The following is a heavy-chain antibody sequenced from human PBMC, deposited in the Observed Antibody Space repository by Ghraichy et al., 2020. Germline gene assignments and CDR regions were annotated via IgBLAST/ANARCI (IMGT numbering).Heavy chain of an antibody. J-gene: IGHJ5*02. V-gene: IGHV4-39*01. Sequence: ESLNISCTVSGGSISSSSYYWGWIRQPPGKGLEWIGSIYYSGSTYYNPSLKSRVTISVDTSKNQFSLKLSSVTAADTAVYYCARLTSSGWLNLWGQGTLVTVSS. CDR1: GGSISSSSYY. D-gene: IGHD6-19*01. CDR3: ARLTSSGWLNL. CDR2: IYYSGST.